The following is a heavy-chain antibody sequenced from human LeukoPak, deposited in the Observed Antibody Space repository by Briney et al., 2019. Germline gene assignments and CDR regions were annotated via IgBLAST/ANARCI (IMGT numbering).Heavy chain of an antibody. V-gene: IGHV1-69*05. CDR1: GGTFSSYA. D-gene: IGHD6-13*01. CDR2: IIPIFGTA. CDR3: AMGGAAAGFDY. Sequence: ASVKVSCKASGGTFSSYAISWVRQAPGQGLEWMGRIIPIFGTANYAQEFQGRVTITTDESTSTAYMELSSLRSEDTAVYYCAMGGAAAGFDYWGQGTLVTVSS. J-gene: IGHJ4*02.